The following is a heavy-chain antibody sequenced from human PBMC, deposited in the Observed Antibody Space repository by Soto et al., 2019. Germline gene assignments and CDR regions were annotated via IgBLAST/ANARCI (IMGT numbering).Heavy chain of an antibody. D-gene: IGHD3-16*02. Sequence: PGGSLTLSCAPCGFTFSSYSMNWVRQAKGKGLEWVSSISSSSSYIYYADSVKGRFTISRDNAKNSLYLQMNSLRAEDTAVYYCARDLSLPYYDYIWGSYRTERGAFDIWGQGTMVTGSS. CDR3: ARDLSLPYYDYIWGSYRTERGAFDI. V-gene: IGHV3-21*01. CDR1: GFTFSSYS. J-gene: IGHJ3*02. CDR2: ISSSSSYI.